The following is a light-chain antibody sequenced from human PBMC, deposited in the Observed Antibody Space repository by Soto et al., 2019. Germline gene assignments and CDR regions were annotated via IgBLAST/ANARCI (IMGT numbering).Light chain of an antibody. CDR2: HVS. V-gene: IGLV2-14*01. CDR3: SSYTSSNTLV. CDR1: GSDVGDYNS. J-gene: IGLJ1*01. Sequence: QSALTQPASVSGSPGKSITISCTGTGSDVGDYNSVSWYQQYPGKAPQLMIYHVSSRPSGVSNRFSGSKSGNTASLTISGLQAEDEADYYCSSYTSSNTLVFGTGTKVTVL.